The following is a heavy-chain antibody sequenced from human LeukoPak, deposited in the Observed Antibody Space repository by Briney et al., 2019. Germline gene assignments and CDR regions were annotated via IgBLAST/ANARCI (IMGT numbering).Heavy chain of an antibody. CDR1: GFTFSSYG. J-gene: IGHJ4*02. CDR2: ISGSDGST. D-gene: IGHD4-23*01. Sequence: GGSLRLSCAASGFTFSSYGMHWVRQAPGKGLEWVSGISGSDGSTYYADSVKGRFTISRDNSKNTLYLQMNSLRAEDTAVYYCAKDRGRTTVVSTEYWGQGNLVTVSS. V-gene: IGHV3-23*01. CDR3: AKDRGRTTVVSTEY.